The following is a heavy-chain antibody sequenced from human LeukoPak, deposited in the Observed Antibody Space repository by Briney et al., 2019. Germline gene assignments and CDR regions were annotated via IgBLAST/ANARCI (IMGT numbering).Heavy chain of an antibody. V-gene: IGHV3-23*01. J-gene: IGHJ6*04. CDR1: GSTFSNYA. D-gene: IGHD2-21*01. CDR2: ISAGGGST. CDR3: ANIVAHKSYGMDV. Sequence: GGSLRLSCAASGSTFSNYALSWVRQAPGEGLEWVSGISAGGGSTYYADSVKGRFTISRDNSKNTLSLQMNSLRVEDTAVYYCANIVAHKSYGMDVWGKGTTVTVSS.